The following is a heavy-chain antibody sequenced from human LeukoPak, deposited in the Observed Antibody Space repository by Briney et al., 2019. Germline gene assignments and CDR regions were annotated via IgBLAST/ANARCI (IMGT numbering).Heavy chain of an antibody. D-gene: IGHD3-22*01. CDR2: IWYDGSNK. J-gene: IGHJ4*02. CDR1: GFTFSSYG. V-gene: IGHV3-33*01. CDR3: ARVWSQTYDSSGPLGY. Sequence: GGSLRLSCAASGFTFSSYGMHWVRQAPGKGLEWVAVIWYDGSNKYYADSVKGRFTISGDNSKNTLYLQMNSLRAEDTAVYYCARVWSQTYDSSGPLGYWGQGTLVTVSS.